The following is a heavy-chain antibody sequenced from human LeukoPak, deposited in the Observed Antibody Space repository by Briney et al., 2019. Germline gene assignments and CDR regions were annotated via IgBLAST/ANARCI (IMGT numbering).Heavy chain of an antibody. CDR3: AKDSIRTGWTGYSRNWYFDL. V-gene: IGHV3-43*02. Sequence: PGGSLRLSCAASGFTFDDYAMHWVRQAPGKGLEWVSLISGDGGSTYYADSVKGRFTISRDNSKDSLYLQMNSLRTEDTALYYCAKDSIRTGWTGYSRNWYFDLWGRGTLVTVSS. J-gene: IGHJ2*01. CDR1: GFTFDDYA. CDR2: ISGDGGST. D-gene: IGHD3/OR15-3a*01.